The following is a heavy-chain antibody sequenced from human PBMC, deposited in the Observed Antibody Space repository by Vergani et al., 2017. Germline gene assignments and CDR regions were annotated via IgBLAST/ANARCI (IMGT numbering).Heavy chain of an antibody. CDR1: GFTFSHYG. V-gene: IGHV3-30*02. Sequence: QVQLVESGGGVVQPGGSLRLSCAASGFTFSHYGMSWVRQAPGKGLDVLAFIRSDGSNKYYVESVKGGLAISRDNSKNTLSLQMNSLRAEDTAVYYCAKAKYGSATYPAWALDSWGQGALVTVSS. CDR3: AKAKYGSATYPAWALDS. CDR2: IRSDGSNK. J-gene: IGHJ4*02. D-gene: IGHD3-10*01.